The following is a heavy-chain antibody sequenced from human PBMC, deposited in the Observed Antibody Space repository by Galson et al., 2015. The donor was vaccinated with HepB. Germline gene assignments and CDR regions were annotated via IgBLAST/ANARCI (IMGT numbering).Heavy chain of an antibody. CDR1: GGSIANYY. CDR3: ARQLAFRRGYEGWYTWFDP. V-gene: IGHV4-59*08. Sequence: TLSLTCTVSGGSIANYYWGWIRQPPGRVLEFIGYTHNSVNANYNPSLKGRAAISLDTSKNQFSLKITSVTAADTAVYYCARQLAFRRGYEGWYTWFDPWGQGLLVTVSS. CDR2: THNSVNA. D-gene: IGHD3-3*01. J-gene: IGHJ5*02.